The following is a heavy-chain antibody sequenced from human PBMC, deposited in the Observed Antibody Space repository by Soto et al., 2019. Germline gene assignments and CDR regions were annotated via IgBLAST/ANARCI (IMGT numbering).Heavy chain of an antibody. J-gene: IGHJ6*02. D-gene: IGHD3-10*01. CDR3: ARNMDYYYGPGSGNGHGF. CDR1: GYTFTSYY. CDR2: INPKFGDT. Sequence: QVQLVQSGDEMKEPGASVRVSCEASGYTFTSYYIHWVRQAPGQGLEWMGWINPKFGDTTYAQDFQGRVSMTRDMSISTVYMELSRLTSDDTAIYYCARNMDYYYGPGSGNGHGFWGQGTTVTVFS. V-gene: IGHV1-2*02.